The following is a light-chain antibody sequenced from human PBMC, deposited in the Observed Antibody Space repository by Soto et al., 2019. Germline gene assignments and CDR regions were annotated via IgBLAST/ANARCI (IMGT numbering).Light chain of an antibody. CDR2: HAS. CDR1: QGISNW. J-gene: IGKJ1*01. CDR3: QQDNTYPT. Sequence: DIQMTQSPSTLSASIGDRVTIACRASQGISNWLAWYQQKPGKAPKLLIFHASSLESGVPSRFSGSGSGTEFTLTISSLQSDDFATYYCQQDNTYPTFGQGTKVEIK. V-gene: IGKV1-5*01.